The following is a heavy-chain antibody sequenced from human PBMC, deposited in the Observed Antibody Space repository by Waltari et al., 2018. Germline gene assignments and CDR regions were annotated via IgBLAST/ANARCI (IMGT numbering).Heavy chain of an antibody. CDR2: VHHIGKT. Sequence: VPLQAWGQGLGQPSGHRSLTCPVSGGSSSGNYWCSWVRQSPEKGLEWIGQVHHIGKTHYNTSLQSRVAISVDKPKNQFSLNLNSGIAADTAIYSCACDRAIALFFDFWGRGTLVSVSS. CDR3: ACDRAIALFFDF. D-gene: IGHD2-2*01. CDR1: GGSSSGNYW. V-gene: IGHV4-4*02. J-gene: IGHJ4*02.